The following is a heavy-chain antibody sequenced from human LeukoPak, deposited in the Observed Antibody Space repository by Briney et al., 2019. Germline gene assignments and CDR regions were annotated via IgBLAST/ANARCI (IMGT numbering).Heavy chain of an antibody. J-gene: IGHJ4*02. CDR2: ISGSGGST. CDR1: GFTFSSYA. CDR3: AKEASRGYSFAYTPIEKPYYFDY. Sequence: GGSLRLSCAASGFTFSSYAMSWVRQAPGKGLEWVSAISGSGGSTYCADSVKGRFTISRDNSKNTLFLQMNSLRAEDTAVYSCAKEASRGYSFAYTPIEKPYYFDYWGQGTLVTVSS. D-gene: IGHD5-18*01. V-gene: IGHV3-23*01.